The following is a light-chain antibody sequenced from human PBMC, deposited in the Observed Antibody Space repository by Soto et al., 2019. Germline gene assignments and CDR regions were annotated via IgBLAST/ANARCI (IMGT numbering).Light chain of an antibody. CDR2: RAS. CDR3: QQYNNWPRT. J-gene: IGKJ1*01. CDR1: QSVSSN. V-gene: IGKV3-15*01. Sequence: EIVMTQSPATLSVSPGERATLYCRASQSVSSNLAWYQQKPGQAPRLLIYRASPRATGIPARFSGSGSGTEFALPMSSLQSEDFAVYYCQQYNNWPRTFGQGTKVEIK.